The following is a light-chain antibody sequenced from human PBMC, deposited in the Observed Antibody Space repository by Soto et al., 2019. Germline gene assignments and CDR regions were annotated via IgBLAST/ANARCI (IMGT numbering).Light chain of an antibody. Sequence: ENVLTQAPGTPSLSPGERATLSGRARQSVTINYLAWYQQKPGQAPRPIIYGVSTRTTGIPNRFSGSGFGTNFTLTISRLKNEDFAVYYCQQYRSSPFTSGLETHVPIK. CDR3: QQYRSSPFT. J-gene: IGKJ3*01. CDR2: GVS. V-gene: IGKV3-20*01. CDR1: QSVTINY.